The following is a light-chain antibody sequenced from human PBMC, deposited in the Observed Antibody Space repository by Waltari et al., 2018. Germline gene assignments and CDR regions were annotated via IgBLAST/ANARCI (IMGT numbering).Light chain of an antibody. J-gene: IGLJ3*02. CDR2: DVD. CDR1: SSDIGGYNY. CDR3: SSYTDSRTGV. Sequence: QSALTQPASVSGSPGQSITIDCAGTSSDIGGYNYFAWYQQHPGSDPKLLIYDVDNRPSGISDRFSGSKSGNTASLTISGLQAEDEADYFCSSYTDSRTGVFGGGTKLTVL. V-gene: IGLV2-14*03.